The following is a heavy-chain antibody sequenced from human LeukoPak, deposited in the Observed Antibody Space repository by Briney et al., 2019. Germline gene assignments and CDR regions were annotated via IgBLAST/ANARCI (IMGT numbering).Heavy chain of an antibody. J-gene: IGHJ4*02. Sequence: PGGSLRLSCAASGFTFSSYAMSWVRQAPGKGLEWVSAIRGSGGSTYYADSVRGRFTISRDNSKNTLYLQMNSLRAEDTAVYYCAKDRRIAVAGTTFDYWGQGTLVTVSS. CDR1: GFTFSSYA. CDR2: IRGSGGST. V-gene: IGHV3-23*01. D-gene: IGHD6-19*01. CDR3: AKDRRIAVAGTTFDY.